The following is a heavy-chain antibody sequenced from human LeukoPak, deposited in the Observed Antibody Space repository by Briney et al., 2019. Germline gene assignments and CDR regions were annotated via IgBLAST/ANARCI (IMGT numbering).Heavy chain of an antibody. D-gene: IGHD4/OR15-4a*01. V-gene: IGHV3-23*01. CDR2: ISDTGKTT. CDR3: ASGGAYDYGVLDE. CDR1: GFSFSSYA. Sequence: PGRSLRLSCAASGFSFSSYALHWVRQAPGQGLQWVSTISDTGKTTFYTDSVRGRFSISRDDSKNTLFLQMGGLGADDTAVYYCASGGAYDYGVLDEWGQGTLVTVSS. J-gene: IGHJ4*02.